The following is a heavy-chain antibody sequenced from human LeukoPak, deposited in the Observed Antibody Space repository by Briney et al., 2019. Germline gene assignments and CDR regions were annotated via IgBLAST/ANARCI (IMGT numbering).Heavy chain of an antibody. D-gene: IGHD4-17*01. Sequence: PGGSLRLSCAASGFTFSSYDMHWVRQSTGKGLEWVSGIGTVGDTYYPGSVKGRFTISRENAKNSLYLQMNSLRAGDTAVYYCVRASGDYEGFDYWGQGILVTVSS. V-gene: IGHV3-13*01. CDR3: VRASGDYEGFDY. CDR1: GFTFSSYD. J-gene: IGHJ4*02. CDR2: IGTVGDT.